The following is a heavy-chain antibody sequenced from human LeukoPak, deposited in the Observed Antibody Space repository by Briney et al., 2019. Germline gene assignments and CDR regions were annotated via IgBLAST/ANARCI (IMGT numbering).Heavy chain of an antibody. D-gene: IGHD6-13*01. CDR2: INPNSGGT. V-gene: IGHV1-2*04. CDR1: GYTFTGYY. CDR3: ARQAAAGPNWFDP. Sequence: ASVKVSCKASGYTFTGYYMHWVRQAPGQGLEWMGWINPNSGGTNYAQKFQGWVTMTRDTSISTAYMELSRLRSDDTAVYYCARQAAAGPNWFDPWGQGTLVTVSS. J-gene: IGHJ5*02.